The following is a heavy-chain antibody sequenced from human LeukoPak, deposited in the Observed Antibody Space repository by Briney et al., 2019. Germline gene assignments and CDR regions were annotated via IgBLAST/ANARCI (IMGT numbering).Heavy chain of an antibody. V-gene: IGHV4-39*01. CDR2: IYYSGST. Sequence: PSETLSLTCTVSGGSISSSSYYWGWIRQPPGKGLEWLGGIYYSGSTYYNPSLKSRVTISVDTSKNQFSLKLSSVTAADTAVYYCARPGPYYYDSSGYLDWYAFDIWGQGTMVTVSS. D-gene: IGHD3-22*01. CDR3: ARPGPYYYDSSGYLDWYAFDI. CDR1: GGSISSSSYY. J-gene: IGHJ3*02.